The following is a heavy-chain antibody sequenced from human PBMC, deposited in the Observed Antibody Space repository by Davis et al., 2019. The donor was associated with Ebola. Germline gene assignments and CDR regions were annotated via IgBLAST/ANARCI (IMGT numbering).Heavy chain of an antibody. D-gene: IGHD4-17*01. Sequence: SGPTLVKPTETLTLTCTVSGFSLSNARMGVSWIRQPPGKALEWLALIYWDDDKRYSPSLKSRLTITKDTSKNQVVLTMSNMDPVDTATYYCARYSGTVTTSDYWGQGTLVTVSS. V-gene: IGHV2-5*02. CDR3: ARYSGTVTTSDY. CDR2: IYWDDDK. J-gene: IGHJ4*02. CDR1: GFSLSNARMG.